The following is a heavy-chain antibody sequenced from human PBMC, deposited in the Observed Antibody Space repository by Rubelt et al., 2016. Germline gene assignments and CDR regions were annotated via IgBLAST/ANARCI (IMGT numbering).Heavy chain of an antibody. J-gene: IGHJ4*02. CDR2: ISYDGSNK. CDR1: GFTFSSYA. D-gene: IGHD4-17*01. CDR3: ARECDYGDYVPDY. Sequence: GFTFSSYAMPWVRQAPGKGLEWVAVISYDGSNKYYADSVKGRFTISRDNSKNTLYLQMNSLRAEDTAVYYCARECDYGDYVPDYWGQGTLVSVSS. V-gene: IGHV3-30*04.